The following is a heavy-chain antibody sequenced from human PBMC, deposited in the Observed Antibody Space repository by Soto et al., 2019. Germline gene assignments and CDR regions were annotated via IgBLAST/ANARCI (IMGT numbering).Heavy chain of an antibody. D-gene: IGHD2-15*01. CDR3: ASRGYCSGGSCYYGHDAFDI. CDR1: GGTFSSYA. J-gene: IGHJ3*02. Sequence: SVKVSCKASGGTFSSYAISWVRQAPGQGLEWMGGIIPIFGTANYAQKFQGRVTITADESTSTAYMELSSLRSEDTAVYYCASRGYCSGGSCYYGHDAFDIWGQGTMVTVSS. CDR2: IIPIFGTA. V-gene: IGHV1-69*13.